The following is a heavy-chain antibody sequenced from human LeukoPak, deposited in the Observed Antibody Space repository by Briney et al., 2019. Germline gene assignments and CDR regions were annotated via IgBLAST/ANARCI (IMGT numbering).Heavy chain of an antibody. Sequence: ASVKVSCKASGYPFTGLQIHWVRQAPGQGLEWMGWINPNSGGTNYAQKFQGRVTMTRDTSISTAYMELGRLRSDDTAVYYCASGSYCSISSCFNWGQGTPVAVSS. J-gene: IGHJ4*02. V-gene: IGHV1-2*02. D-gene: IGHD2-2*01. CDR1: GYPFTGLQ. CDR3: ASGSYCSISSCFN. CDR2: INPNSGGT.